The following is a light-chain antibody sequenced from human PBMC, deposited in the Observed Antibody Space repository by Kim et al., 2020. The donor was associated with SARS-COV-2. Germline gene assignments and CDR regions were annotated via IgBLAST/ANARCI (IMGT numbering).Light chain of an antibody. J-gene: IGLJ3*02. V-gene: IGLV4-69*02. CDR1: SGHGSYA. CDR2: VNSDGSH. CDR3: QTWGTGNWV. Sequence: QPVLTQSPSPSASLGASVKLTCTLSSGHGSYAIAWHQQQPEKGPRYLMQVNSDGSHSEGDGIPDRFSGSSSGAERYLTISSLQSEDEADYYCQTWGTGNWVFGGGTKLTVL.